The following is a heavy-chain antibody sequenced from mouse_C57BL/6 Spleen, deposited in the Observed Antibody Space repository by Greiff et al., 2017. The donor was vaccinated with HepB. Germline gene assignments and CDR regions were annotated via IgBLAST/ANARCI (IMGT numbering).Heavy chain of an antibody. J-gene: IGHJ3*01. CDR2: IWSGGST. V-gene: IGHV2-2*01. Sequence: QVQLQQSGPGLVQPSQSLSITCTVSGFSLTSYGVHWVRQSPGKGLEWLGVIWSGGSTDYNAAFISRLSISKDNSKSQVFFKMNSLQADDTAIYYSAREDYGNYASFAYWGQGTLVTVSA. D-gene: IGHD2-1*01. CDR1: GFSLTSYG. CDR3: AREDYGNYASFAY.